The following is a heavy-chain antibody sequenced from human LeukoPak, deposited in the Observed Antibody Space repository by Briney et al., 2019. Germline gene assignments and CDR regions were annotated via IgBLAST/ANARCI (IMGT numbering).Heavy chain of an antibody. V-gene: IGHV3-9*03. CDR3: VKDIGAYLYESSGYLGAFDM. D-gene: IGHD3-22*01. CDR2: ISWNSGSK. J-gene: IGHJ3*02. Sequence: GGSLRLSCAASGFIFDDYAMHWVRQAPGKGLEWVSGISWNSGSKGYADSVKGRFTISRDNAKNSLYLQMNSLRAEDMAWYYCVKDIGAYLYESSGYLGAFDMWGQGTMVTVAS. CDR1: GFIFDDYA.